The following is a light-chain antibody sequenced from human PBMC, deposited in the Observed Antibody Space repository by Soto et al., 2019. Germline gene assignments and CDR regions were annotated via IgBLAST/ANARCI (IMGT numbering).Light chain of an antibody. CDR2: DAS. V-gene: IGKV1-5*01. Sequence: DIQMIQSPSTLSASVGDRVTITCRASQSISSWLAWYQQKPGKAPKLLIYDASSLESGVPSRFSGSGSGTEFTLTISSLQPDDFATYYCQQYNSYSLWTFGQGTKV. CDR3: QQYNSYSLWT. J-gene: IGKJ1*01. CDR1: QSISSW.